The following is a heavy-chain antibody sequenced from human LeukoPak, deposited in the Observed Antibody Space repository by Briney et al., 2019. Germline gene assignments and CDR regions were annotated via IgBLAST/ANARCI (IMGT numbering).Heavy chain of an antibody. CDR3: ARRRPYSSSFNYYYYYGMDV. CDR2: IYYSGST. CDR1: GGSISSSSYY. D-gene: IGHD6-6*01. V-gene: IGHV4-39*01. Sequence: PSETLSLTCTVSGGSISSSSYYWGRIRQPPGKGLEWIGSIYYSGSTYYNPSLKSRVTISVDTSKNQFSLKLSSVTAADTAVYYCARRRPYSSSFNYYYYYGMDVWGQGTTVTVSS. J-gene: IGHJ6*02.